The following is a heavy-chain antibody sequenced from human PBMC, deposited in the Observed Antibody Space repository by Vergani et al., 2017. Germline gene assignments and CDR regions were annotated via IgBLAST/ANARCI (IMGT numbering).Heavy chain of an antibody. CDR3: AREERFLEWLFGGHDAFDI. D-gene: IGHD3-3*01. Sequence: EVQLVESGGGLVQPGRSLRLSCAASGFTFDDYAMHWVRQAPGKGLEWVSGISWNSGSIGYADSVKGRFTISRDNAKNSLYLQMNSLRAEDTAVYYCAREERFLEWLFGGHDAFDIWGQGTMVTVSS. V-gene: IGHV3-9*01. CDR2: ISWNSGSI. CDR1: GFTFDDYA. J-gene: IGHJ3*02.